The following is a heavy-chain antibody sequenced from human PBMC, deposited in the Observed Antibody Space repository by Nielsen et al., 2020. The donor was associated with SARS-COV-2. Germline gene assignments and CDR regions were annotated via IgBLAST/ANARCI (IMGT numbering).Heavy chain of an antibody. CDR1: GGSFSDYH. CDR2: IYYSGST. J-gene: IGHJ3*02. V-gene: IGHV4-34*09. CDR3: ARAPITMIVVVNAFDI. Sequence: SETLSLTCAVYGGSFSDYHWTWIRQPPGKGLEWIGYIYYSGSTYYNPSLKSRVTISVDTSKNQFSLKLSSVTAADTAVYYCARAPITMIVVVNAFDIWGQGTMVTVSS. D-gene: IGHD3-22*01.